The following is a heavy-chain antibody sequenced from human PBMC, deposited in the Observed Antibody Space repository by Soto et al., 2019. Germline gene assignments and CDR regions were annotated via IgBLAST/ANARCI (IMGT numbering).Heavy chain of an antibody. Sequence: QVQLQESGPGLVKPSETLSLTCTVSGGSISSYYWSWIRQPPGKGLEWIGYIYYSRSTNYNPSLKSRVTISVDTSKNQFSLKLSSVTAADTAVYYCARWLRPYYFDYWGQGTLVTVSS. D-gene: IGHD5-12*01. CDR3: ARWLRPYYFDY. V-gene: IGHV4-59*01. J-gene: IGHJ4*02. CDR2: IYYSRST. CDR1: GGSISSYY.